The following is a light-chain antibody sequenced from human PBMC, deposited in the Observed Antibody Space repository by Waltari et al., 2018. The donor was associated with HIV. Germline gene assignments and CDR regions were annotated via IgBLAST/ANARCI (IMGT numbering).Light chain of an antibody. CDR2: EVT. J-gene: IGLJ2*01. CDR3: SSYAGSNNYVV. V-gene: IGLV2-8*01. CDR1: SSDVGAYDY. Sequence: QSALTQPPSASGSPGQSVTISCTGTSSDVGAYDYVPWYQRPPGEAPKLMIYEVTKRPSGVPDRFSGSKSGNTASLTVSGLRAEDEADYYCSSYAGSNNYVVFGGGTKLTVL.